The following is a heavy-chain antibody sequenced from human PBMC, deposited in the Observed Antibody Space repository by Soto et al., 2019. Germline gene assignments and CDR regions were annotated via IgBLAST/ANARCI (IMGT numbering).Heavy chain of an antibody. D-gene: IGHD3-16*01. Sequence: PPETLSLTCTVSGGSISSGGYYWSWIRQHPGKGLEWIGYIYYSGSTYYNPSLKSRVTISVDTSKNQFSLKLSSVTAADTAVYYCAHDGPAYGMDVWGQGTTVTVSS. CDR2: IYYSGST. CDR1: GGSISSGGYY. V-gene: IGHV4-31*03. CDR3: AHDGPAYGMDV. J-gene: IGHJ6*02.